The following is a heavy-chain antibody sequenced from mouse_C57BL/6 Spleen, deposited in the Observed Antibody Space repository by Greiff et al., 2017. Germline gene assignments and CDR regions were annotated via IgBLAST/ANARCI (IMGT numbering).Heavy chain of an antibody. V-gene: IGHV3-6*01. D-gene: IGHD2-4*01. J-gene: IGHJ4*01. CDR3: ARDQGNYDYERGAMDY. CDR2: ISYDGSN. Sequence: ESGPGLVKPSQSLSLTCSVTGYSITSGYYWNWIRQFPGNKLEWMGYISYDGSNNYNPSLKNRISITRDTSKNQFFLKLNSVTTEDTATYYCARDQGNYDYERGAMDYWGQGTSVTVSS. CDR1: GYSITSGYY.